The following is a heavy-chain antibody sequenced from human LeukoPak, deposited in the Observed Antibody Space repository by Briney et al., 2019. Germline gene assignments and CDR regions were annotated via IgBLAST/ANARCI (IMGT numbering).Heavy chain of an antibody. Sequence: PGGSLRLSCAASGFTFSDSWMSRVRQAPGKGLEWVANMNQDGSAKGYVDSVKGRFTISRDNARNSLYLQMSSLRPEDTAVYYCATYTYWVAGDIWGQGTTVTVSS. J-gene: IGHJ6*02. V-gene: IGHV3-7*01. CDR1: GFTFSDSW. CDR3: ATYTYWVAGDI. CDR2: MNQDGSAK. D-gene: IGHD3-16*01.